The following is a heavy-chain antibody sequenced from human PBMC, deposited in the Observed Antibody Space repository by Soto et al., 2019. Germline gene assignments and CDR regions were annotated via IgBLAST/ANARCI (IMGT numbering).Heavy chain of an antibody. CDR3: AKDSSGLRYYYGMDV. D-gene: IGHD6-19*01. CDR1: GFTFSSYA. Sequence: GSLRLSCAASGFTFSSYAMSWVRHPPGKGLEWVSAISVSGSSTYYADSVKGRFTISRDNSKNTLYLQMNSLRAEDTAVYYCAKDSSGLRYYYGMDVWGQGTTVTVSS. CDR2: ISVSGSST. V-gene: IGHV3-23*01. J-gene: IGHJ6*02.